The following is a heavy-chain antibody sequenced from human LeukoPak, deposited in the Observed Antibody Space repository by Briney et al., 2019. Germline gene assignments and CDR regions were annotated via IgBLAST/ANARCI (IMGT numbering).Heavy chain of an antibody. D-gene: IGHD1-26*01. CDR3: ATAYRRYYFDY. CDR2: IYYSGST. CDR1: GGSISSGSYY. J-gene: IGHJ4*02. Sequence: SETLSLTCTVSGGSISSGSYYWSWIRQPPGKGLEWIGYIYYSGSTNYNPSLKSRVTISVDTSKNQFSLKLSSVTAADTAVYYCATAYRRYYFDYWGQGTLVTVSS. V-gene: IGHV4-61*01.